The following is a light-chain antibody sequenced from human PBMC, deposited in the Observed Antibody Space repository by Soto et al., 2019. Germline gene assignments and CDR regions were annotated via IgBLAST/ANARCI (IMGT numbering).Light chain of an antibody. CDR3: AAWDDSLNGVL. CDR1: SSNIGRTT. Sequence: QSVLTQPPSASGTPGQRVTISCSGSSSNIGRTTVNWYQQLPGTAPKLLIYSNNQRPSGVPDRFSGSKSGTSASLAISGLQSEDEADYYCAAWDDSLNGVLFGGGTKLTVL. CDR2: SNN. V-gene: IGLV1-44*01. J-gene: IGLJ2*01.